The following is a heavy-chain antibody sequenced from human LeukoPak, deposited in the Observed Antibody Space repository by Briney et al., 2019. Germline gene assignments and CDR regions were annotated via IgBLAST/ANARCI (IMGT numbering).Heavy chain of an antibody. CDR1: GGSISSSNW. V-gene: IGHV4-4*02. CDR3: AREEMATILVY. Sequence: SETLSLTCAVSGGSISSSNWWSWVRQPPGKGLEWIGEIYHSGSTNYNPSLKSRVTISVDTSKNQFSLKLSSVTAADTAVYYCAREEMATILVYWGQGTLVTVSS. D-gene: IGHD5-24*01. J-gene: IGHJ4*02. CDR2: IYHSGST.